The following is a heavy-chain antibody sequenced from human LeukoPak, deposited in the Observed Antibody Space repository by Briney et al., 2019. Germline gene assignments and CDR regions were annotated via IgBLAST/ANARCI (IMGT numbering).Heavy chain of an antibody. V-gene: IGHV5-51*01. D-gene: IGHD3-10*01. CDR2: IYPGDSDT. J-gene: IGHJ4*02. Sequence: GESLKISCKGSGYSFTSYRIGWVRQMPGKGLEWMGIIYPGDSDTRYSPSFQGQVTISADKSISTAYLQWSSLKASDTAMYYCARFGAMVRGVISEFDYWGQGTLVTVSS. CDR3: ARFGAMVRGVISEFDY. CDR1: GYSFTSYR.